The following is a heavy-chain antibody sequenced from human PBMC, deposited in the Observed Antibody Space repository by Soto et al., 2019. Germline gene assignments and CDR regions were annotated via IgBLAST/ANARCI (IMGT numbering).Heavy chain of an antibody. D-gene: IGHD1-20*01. V-gene: IGHV3-66*01. CDR1: GFTVSSNY. CDR3: ARDAARPYNWNYYYYMDV. Sequence: EVQLVKSGGGLVQPGGSLRLSCAASGFTVSSNYMSWVRQAPGTGLEWVSVIYSGGSTYYAASVKGRFTIYRDNSKNTVYLQMNGLRAEDTAVYYCARDAARPYNWNYYYYMDVWGKGTTVTVSS. J-gene: IGHJ6*03. CDR2: IYSGGST.